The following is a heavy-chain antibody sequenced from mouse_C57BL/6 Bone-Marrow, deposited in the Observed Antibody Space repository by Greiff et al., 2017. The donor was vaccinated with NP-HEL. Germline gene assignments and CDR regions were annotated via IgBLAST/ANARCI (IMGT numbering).Heavy chain of an antibody. CDR3: ARSVGGAWFAY. J-gene: IGHJ3*01. D-gene: IGHD1-1*02. CDR1: GYTFTSYW. Sequence: QVQLQQPGAELVKPGASVKMSCKASGYTFTSYWITWVKQRPGQGLEWIGDIYPGSGSTNYNEKFTSKATLTVDSSSSTAYMQLSSLTSEDAAVYDCARSVGGAWFAYWGQGPLVTVSA. V-gene: IGHV1-55*01. CDR2: IYPGSGST.